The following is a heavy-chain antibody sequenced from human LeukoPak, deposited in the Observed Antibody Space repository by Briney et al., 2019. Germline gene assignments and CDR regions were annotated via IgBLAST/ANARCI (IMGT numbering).Heavy chain of an antibody. CDR2: IHPNSGGT. CDR3: ARVVVRDANNYKDY. Sequence: AAVKVSCKASGYTFTGYYLHWVRQAPGQGLEWMGWIHPNSGGTNYAQKFQGRVTMTRDTSISTAYLDLSRLRSDDTAVYYCARVVVRDANNYKDYWGQGTLVTVSS. CDR1: GYTFTGYY. D-gene: IGHD5-24*01. V-gene: IGHV1-2*02. J-gene: IGHJ4*02.